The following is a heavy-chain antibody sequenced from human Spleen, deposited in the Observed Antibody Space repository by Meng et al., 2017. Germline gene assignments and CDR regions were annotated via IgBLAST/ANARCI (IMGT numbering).Heavy chain of an antibody. CDR1: GGSFSDYS. CDR2: INHSGST. CDR3: ARGPTTMAHDFDY. D-gene: IGHD4-11*01. J-gene: IGHJ4*02. V-gene: IGHV4-34*01. Sequence: QGQLHYGGAGLLKPSETLSLTCVVSGGSFSDYSWSWIRQPPGKGLEWIGEINHSGSTNYNPSLESRATISVDTSQNNLSLKLSSVTAADSAVYYCARGPTTMAHDFDYWGQGTLVTVSS.